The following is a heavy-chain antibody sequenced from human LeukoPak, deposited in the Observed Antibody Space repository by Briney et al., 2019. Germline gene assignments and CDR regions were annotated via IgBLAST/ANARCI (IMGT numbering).Heavy chain of an antibody. D-gene: IGHD5-18*01. CDR1: GFTFGTYA. V-gene: IGHV3-48*04. CDR3: ARDDIRGYSYGYGY. J-gene: IGHJ4*02. CDR2: ISSSSSTI. Sequence: PGGSLRLSCAAPGFTFGTYAMNWVRQAPGKGLEWVSYISSSSSTIYFPDSVKGRFTISRDNAKNSLYLQMNSLRAEDTAVYYCARDDIRGYSYGYGYWGQGTLVTVSS.